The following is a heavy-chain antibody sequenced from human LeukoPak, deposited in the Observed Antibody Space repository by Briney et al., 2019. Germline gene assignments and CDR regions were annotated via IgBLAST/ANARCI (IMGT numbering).Heavy chain of an antibody. V-gene: IGHV3-23*01. D-gene: IGHD3-22*01. CDR1: GFTFSSYA. CDR2: ISGSGGST. CDR3: AKDYYYDSSGYYYRGVFDY. J-gene: IGHJ4*02. Sequence: PGGSLRLSCAASGFTFSSYAMSWVRQAPGKGLEWVSAISGSGGSTHYADSVKGRFTISRDNSKNTLYLQMNSLRAEDTAVYYCAKDYYYDSSGYYYRGVFDYWGQGALVTVSS.